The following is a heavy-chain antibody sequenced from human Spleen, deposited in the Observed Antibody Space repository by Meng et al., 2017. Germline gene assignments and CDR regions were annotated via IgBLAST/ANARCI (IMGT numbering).Heavy chain of an antibody. CDR3: ARDRTGDYSNLYYYYYGMDV. V-gene: IGHV3-11*04. D-gene: IGHD4-11*01. Sequence: GGSLRLSCAASGFIFSDYYMNWIRQAPGKGLEWVSYISGSGSTMYYADSVKGRFTISRDNAKNSLYLQMNTLRAEDTAVYYCARDRTGDYSNLYYYYYGMDVWGQGNTVNVAS. J-gene: IGHJ6*02. CDR2: ISGSGSTM. CDR1: GFIFSDYY.